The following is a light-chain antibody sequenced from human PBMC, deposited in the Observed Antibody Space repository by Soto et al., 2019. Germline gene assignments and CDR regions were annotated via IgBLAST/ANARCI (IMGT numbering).Light chain of an antibody. V-gene: IGLV2-14*01. Sequence: QSALAQPASVSGSPGQSITISCTGTSSDVGAYNYVSWYQQNPGKAPKLLIYDDRYRPSGVSNRFSCSKSGNTAYLIISGLQAEDEADYYCSSFTSRHTYVFGSGTKLTVL. CDR3: SSFTSRHTYV. J-gene: IGLJ1*01. CDR2: DDR. CDR1: SSDVGAYNY.